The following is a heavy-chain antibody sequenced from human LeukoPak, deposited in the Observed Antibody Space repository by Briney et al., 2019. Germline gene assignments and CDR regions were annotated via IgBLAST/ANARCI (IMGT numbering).Heavy chain of an antibody. J-gene: IGHJ4*02. D-gene: IGHD1-1*01. CDR3: AKGQELDDGVFDS. CDR1: GFTFSSLA. V-gene: IGHV3-23*01. Sequence: PGGSLRLSCTASGFTFSSLAMTWVRQAPGKGLEWVSTIRSNGDTTYNADSVKGRFTISRDNSKNTLYLELNSLRAEDTATFYCAKGQELDDGVFDSWGQGTMVTVSS. CDR2: IRSNGDTT.